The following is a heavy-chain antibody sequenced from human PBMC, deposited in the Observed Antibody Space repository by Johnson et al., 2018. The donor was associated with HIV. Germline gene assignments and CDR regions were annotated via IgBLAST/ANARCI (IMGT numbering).Heavy chain of an antibody. CDR3: ARGGVVHDAFDM. Sequence: QVQLVESGGGVVQPGRSLRLSCAASGFTFSSSAMHWVRHAPGKGLEWVAVISYDGKNKDYADPVKGRFTLSRDNSKNTLYLQLSSLRTEDTAVFYCARGGVVHDAFDMWGQGTMVTVSS. V-gene: IGHV3-30*04. CDR1: GFTFSSSA. CDR2: ISYDGKNK. J-gene: IGHJ3*02. D-gene: IGHD2-2*01.